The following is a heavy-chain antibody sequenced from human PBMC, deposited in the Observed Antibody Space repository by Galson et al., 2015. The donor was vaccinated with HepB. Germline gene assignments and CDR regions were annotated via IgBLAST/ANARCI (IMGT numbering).Heavy chain of an antibody. CDR1: GYTFTSYD. CDR3: ARGQFTIFGVVPGGWFDP. V-gene: IGHV1-8*01. J-gene: IGHJ5*02. Sequence: SVKVSCKASGYTFTSYDINWVRQATGQGLEWMGWMNPNSGNTGYAQKFQGRVTMTRNTSISTAYMELSSLRSEDTAVYYCARGQFTIFGVVPGGWFDPWGQGTLVTVSS. CDR2: MNPNSGNT. D-gene: IGHD3-3*01.